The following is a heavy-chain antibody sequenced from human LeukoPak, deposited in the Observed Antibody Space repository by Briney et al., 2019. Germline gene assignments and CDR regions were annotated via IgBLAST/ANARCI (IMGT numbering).Heavy chain of an antibody. CDR3: ARGGNWNRYYYYYYCMDV. Sequence: SETLSLTCTVSGGSISSSSYYWGWIRQPPGKGLEWIGSIYYSGSIYYNPSLKSRVTISVDTSKNQFSLKLSSETAADTAVYYCARGGNWNRYYYYYYCMDVWGKGTTVTVSS. CDR1: GGSISSSSYY. D-gene: IGHD1-1*01. CDR2: IYYSGSI. J-gene: IGHJ6*03. V-gene: IGHV4-39*07.